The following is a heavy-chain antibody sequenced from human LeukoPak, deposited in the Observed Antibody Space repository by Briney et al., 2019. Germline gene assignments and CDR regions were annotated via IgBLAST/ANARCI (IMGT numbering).Heavy chain of an antibody. V-gene: IGHV4-59*01. Sequence: SETLSLTCTVSGGSTSSYYGSWIRQAPGKGLEWIGYIYYSGSTNYNPSLKSRVTISVDTSKNQFSLKLSSVTAADTAVYYCARSYDSRGYYYYGMDVWGQGTTVTVSS. CDR1: GGSTSSYY. CDR2: IYYSGST. J-gene: IGHJ6*02. CDR3: ARSYDSRGYYYYGMDV. D-gene: IGHD3-22*01.